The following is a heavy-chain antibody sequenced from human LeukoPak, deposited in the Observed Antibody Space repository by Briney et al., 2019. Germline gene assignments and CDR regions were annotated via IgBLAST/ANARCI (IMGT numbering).Heavy chain of an antibody. Sequence: GGSLRLSCAASGFTFSSYWMHWVRQAPGKGLVWVSRINSDGSGTTYADSVKGRFTISRDNAKNTLYLQMNSLRAEDTAMYYCTRASQTHWFDPWGQGTLVTVSS. CDR1: GFTFSSYW. V-gene: IGHV3-74*01. CDR3: TRASQTHWFDP. CDR2: INSDGSGT. J-gene: IGHJ5*02.